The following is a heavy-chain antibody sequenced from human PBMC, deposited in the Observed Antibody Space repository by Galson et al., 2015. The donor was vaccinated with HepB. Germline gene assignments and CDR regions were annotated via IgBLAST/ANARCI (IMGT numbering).Heavy chain of an antibody. CDR1: RSVFSRYE. D-gene: IGHD4-23*01. Sequence: QSGAEVKKPGASVKVSCTASRSVFSRYEFHWVLQAPGQRIEWMGWINGGNGNIKYSQKFQGRVTITRDTSASIVYMELSSLRSEDTAVYYCAGHVDYGGNSDLWFDPWGQGTLVTVSS. CDR3: AGHVDYGGNSDLWFDP. J-gene: IGHJ5*02. V-gene: IGHV1-3*01. CDR2: INGGNGNI.